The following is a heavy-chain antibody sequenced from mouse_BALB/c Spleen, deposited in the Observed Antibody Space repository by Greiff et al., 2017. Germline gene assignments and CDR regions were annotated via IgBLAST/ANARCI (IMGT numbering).Heavy chain of an antibody. V-gene: IGHV5-12-2*01. CDR1: GFTFSSYT. D-gene: IGHD1-1*01. Sequence: EVHLVESGGGLVQPGGSLKLSCAASGFTFSSYTMSWVRQTPEKRLEWVAYISNGGGSTYYPDTVKGRFTISRDNAKNTLYLQMSSLKSEDTAMYYCARGSYGSSSYYFDYWGQGTTLTVSS. CDR2: ISNGGGST. J-gene: IGHJ2*01. CDR3: ARGSYGSSSYYFDY.